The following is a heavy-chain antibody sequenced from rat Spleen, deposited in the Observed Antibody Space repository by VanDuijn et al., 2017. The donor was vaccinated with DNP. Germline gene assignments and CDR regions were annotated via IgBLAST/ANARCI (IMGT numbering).Heavy chain of an antibody. D-gene: IGHD1-11*01. J-gene: IGHJ2*01. Sequence: EVQLVESGGGLVQPGRPLKLSCTASGFTFSNYYMAWVRQAPKKGLEWVATISTSGSTTYYPDSVKGRFTISRDNAKSSLYLQMNSLKSEDTATYYCARQETTVYNWFAYWGQGVMVTVSS. CDR2: ISTSGSTT. CDR1: GFTFSNYY. CDR3: ARQETTVYNWFAY. V-gene: IGHV5-25*01.